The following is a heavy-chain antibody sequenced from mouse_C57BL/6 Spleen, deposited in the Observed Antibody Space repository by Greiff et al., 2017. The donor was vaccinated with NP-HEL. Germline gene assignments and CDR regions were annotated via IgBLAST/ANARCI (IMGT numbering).Heavy chain of an antibody. CDR3: ARDFHYYGSSYGAMDY. Sequence: VQLQQSGAELVRPGTSVKVSCKASGYAFTNYLIEWVKQRPGQGLEWIGVINPGSGGTNYNEKFKGKATLTADKSSSTAYMQLSSLTSEDSAVYFCARDFHYYGSSYGAMDYWGQGTSVTVSS. J-gene: IGHJ4*01. D-gene: IGHD1-1*01. CDR1: GYAFTNYL. CDR2: INPGSGGT. V-gene: IGHV1-54*01.